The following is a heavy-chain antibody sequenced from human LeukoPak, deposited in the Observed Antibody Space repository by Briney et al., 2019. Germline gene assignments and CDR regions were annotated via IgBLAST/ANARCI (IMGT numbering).Heavy chain of an antibody. CDR3: ARDPCSSTSCPFDY. J-gene: IGHJ4*02. D-gene: IGHD2-2*01. V-gene: IGHV1-18*04. CDR2: ISAYNGNT. CDR1: GYTFTSYG. Sequence: ASVKVSCKASGYTFTSYGISWVRQAPGQGLEWMGWISAYNGNTNYAQKLQGRVTMTTDTSTSTAYMGLRSLRSDDTAVYYCARDPCSSTSCPFDYWGQGTLVTVSS.